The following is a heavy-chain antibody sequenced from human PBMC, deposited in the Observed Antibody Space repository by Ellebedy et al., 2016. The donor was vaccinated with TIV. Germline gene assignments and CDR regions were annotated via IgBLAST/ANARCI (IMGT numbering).Heavy chain of an antibody. J-gene: IGHJ6*02. D-gene: IGHD1-26*01. V-gene: IGHV4-39*01. CDR3: ASIPSVGARYYGMDV. Sequence: MPSETLSLTCTVSGGSISSSSYYWGWIRQPPGKGLEWIGSIYYSGSTYYNPSLKSRVTISVDTSKNQFSLKLSSVTAADTAVYYCASIPSVGARYYGMDVWGQGTTVTVSS. CDR2: IYYSGST. CDR1: GGSISSSSYY.